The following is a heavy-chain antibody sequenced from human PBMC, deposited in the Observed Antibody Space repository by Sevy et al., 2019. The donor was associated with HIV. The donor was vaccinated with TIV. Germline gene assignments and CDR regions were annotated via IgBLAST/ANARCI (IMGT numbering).Heavy chain of an antibody. CDR2: ISYAESNK. CDR3: ARDVAFTTEYSYGMDV. CDR1: GFMFSSYS. J-gene: IGHJ6*02. V-gene: IGHV3-30-3*01. Sequence: GGSLRLSCAASGFMFSSYSVHWVRQAPGKGLEWVAVISYAESNKYYADSVKGRFTISRDNSKNTLYLQMNSLRAEDTAVYYCARDVAFTTEYSYGMDVWGQGTTVTVSS. D-gene: IGHD4-17*01.